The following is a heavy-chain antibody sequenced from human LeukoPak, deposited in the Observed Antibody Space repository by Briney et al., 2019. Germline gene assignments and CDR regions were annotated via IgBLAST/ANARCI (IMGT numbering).Heavy chain of an antibody. D-gene: IGHD4-17*01. V-gene: IGHV4-59*08. CDR1: GGSISSYY. CDR3: ARGGGYGDSQTYEGYWFDP. CDR2: IYYSGST. Sequence: SETLSLTCTVSGGSISSYYWSWIRQPPGKGLEWIGYIYYSGSTNYNPSLKSRVTISVDTSKNQFSLKLSSVTAADTAVYYCARGGGYGDSQTYEGYWFDPWGQGTLVTVSS. J-gene: IGHJ5*02.